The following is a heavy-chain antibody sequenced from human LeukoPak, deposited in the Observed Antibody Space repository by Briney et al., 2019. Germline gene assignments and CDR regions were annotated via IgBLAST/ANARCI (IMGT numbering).Heavy chain of an antibody. D-gene: IGHD6-19*01. Sequence: GGSLGLSCAASGFTFSSYGMHWVRQAPGKGLEWVAFIRYDGSNKYYADSVKGRFTISRDNSKNTLYLQMNSLRAEDTAVYYCAKDTHSSGWYDRAFDYWGQGTLVTVSS. CDR3: AKDTHSSGWYDRAFDY. V-gene: IGHV3-30*02. CDR1: GFTFSSYG. J-gene: IGHJ4*02. CDR2: IRYDGSNK.